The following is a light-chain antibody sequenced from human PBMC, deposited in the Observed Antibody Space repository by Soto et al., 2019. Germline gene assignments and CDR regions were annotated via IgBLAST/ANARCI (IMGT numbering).Light chain of an antibody. CDR1: SSDVGSYNL. V-gene: IGLV2-23*02. Sequence: QSALTQPASVSGSPGQSITISCTGTSSDVGSYNLVSWYQQHPGKAPKLMIYEVSKRPSGVSNRFSGSKSGNTASLTISGLQTEDEADSYCCSYAGSRTFVVFGGGTKLTVL. J-gene: IGLJ2*01. CDR3: CSYAGSRTFVV. CDR2: EVS.